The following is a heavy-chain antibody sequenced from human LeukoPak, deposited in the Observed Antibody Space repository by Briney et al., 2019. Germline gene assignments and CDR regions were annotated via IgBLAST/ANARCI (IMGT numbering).Heavy chain of an antibody. D-gene: IGHD3-9*01. V-gene: IGHV3-21*01. CDR3: ARDFLTILGAFDI. CDR1: GFTFSSYN. CDR2: ISSSSNYI. J-gene: IGHJ3*02. Sequence: PGGSLRLSCAASGFTFSSYNMNWVRQAPGKWLEWVSSISSSSNYIYYADSVKGRFTISRDNAKNSLYLQMNSLRAEDTAVYYCARDFLTILGAFDIWGQGTMVTVSS.